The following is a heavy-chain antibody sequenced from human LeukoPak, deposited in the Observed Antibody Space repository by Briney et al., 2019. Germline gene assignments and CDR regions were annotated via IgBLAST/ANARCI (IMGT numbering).Heavy chain of an antibody. CDR1: GFTFRSYS. D-gene: IGHD1-14*01. CDR2: ISSRSSTI. CDR3: ARGTLNIPGQHGAFDY. J-gene: IGHJ4*02. Sequence: SGGSLRLSCAASGFTFRSYSMNWVRQAPGKGLEWVSFISSRSSTIYYADSVKGRFTISRDNAKNSLYLQMNSLRAEDTAVYYCARGTLNIPGQHGAFDYWGQGTLVTVSS. V-gene: IGHV3-48*01.